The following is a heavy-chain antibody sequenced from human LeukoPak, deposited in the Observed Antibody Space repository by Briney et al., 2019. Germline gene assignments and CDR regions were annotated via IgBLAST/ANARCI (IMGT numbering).Heavy chain of an antibody. J-gene: IGHJ4*02. CDR1: GFTFSSYG. V-gene: IGHV3-23*01. CDR3: AKISGSNFDWLLPFDY. CDR2: ISGSGGST. D-gene: IGHD3-9*01. Sequence: GGTLRLSCAASGFTFSSYGMSWVRQAPGKGLEWVSAISGSGGSTYYADSVKGRFTISRDNSKNTLYLQMNSLRAEDTAVYYCAKISGSNFDWLLPFDYWGQGTLVTVSS.